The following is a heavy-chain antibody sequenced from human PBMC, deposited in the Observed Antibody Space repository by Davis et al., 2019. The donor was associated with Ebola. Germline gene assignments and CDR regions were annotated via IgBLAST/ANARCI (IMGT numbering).Heavy chain of an antibody. CDR1: GFIFSNYD. CDR3: AKGILDFWSGYYFDY. CDR2: ISHDGLNK. Sequence: PGGSLRLSCGASGFIFSNYDMFWVRQAPGKGLEWVARISHDGLNKYYADSVKGRFTISRDNSKNTLYLQMNSLRAEDTAVYYCAKGILDFWSGYYFDYWGQGTLVTVSS. D-gene: IGHD3-3*01. V-gene: IGHV3-30*18. J-gene: IGHJ4*02.